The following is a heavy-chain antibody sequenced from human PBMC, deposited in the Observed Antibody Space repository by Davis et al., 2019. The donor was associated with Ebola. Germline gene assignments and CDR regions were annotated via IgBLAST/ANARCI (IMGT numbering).Heavy chain of an antibody. CDR3: ARDLVKYYYDSSGYYSLRYFDL. J-gene: IGHJ2*01. CDR2: IYYSGST. V-gene: IGHV4-61*08. D-gene: IGHD3-22*01. Sequence: SETLSLTCTVSGGSISSGGYYWSWIRQHPGKGLEWIGYIYYSGSTNYNPSLKSRVTISVDTSKNQFSLKLSSVTAADTAVYYCARDLVKYYYDSSGYYSLRYFDLWGRGTLVTVSS. CDR1: GGSISSGGYY.